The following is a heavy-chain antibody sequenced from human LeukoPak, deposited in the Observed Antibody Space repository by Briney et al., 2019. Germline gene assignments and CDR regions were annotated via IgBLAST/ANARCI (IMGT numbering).Heavy chain of an antibody. V-gene: IGHV4-39*01. D-gene: IGHD3-9*01. CDR1: GGSISSSSYY. CDR3: ARGLRYFDLSYMDV. CDR2: IYYSGST. J-gene: IGHJ6*03. Sequence: PSETLSLTCTVSGGSISSSSYYWGWIRQPPGKGLEWIGSIYYSGSTYYNPSLKSRVTISVDTSKNQFSLKLSSVTAADTAVYYCARGLRYFDLSYMDVWGKGTTVTISS.